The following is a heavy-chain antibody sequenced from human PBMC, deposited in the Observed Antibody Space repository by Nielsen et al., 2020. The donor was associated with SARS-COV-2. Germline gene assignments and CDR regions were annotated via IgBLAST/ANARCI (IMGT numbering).Heavy chain of an antibody. CDR2: IYYNGNT. V-gene: IGHV4-59*01. Sequence: SETLSLTCTVSGGSISDDYWSWIRQPPGRGLEWIGYIYYNGNTNYNPSLKSRVTISVDTSKNQFSLKLRSVTAADTAVYYCARGFERWGQGTLVTVSS. CDR3: ARGFER. CDR1: GGSISDDY. J-gene: IGHJ4*02. D-gene: IGHD3-16*01.